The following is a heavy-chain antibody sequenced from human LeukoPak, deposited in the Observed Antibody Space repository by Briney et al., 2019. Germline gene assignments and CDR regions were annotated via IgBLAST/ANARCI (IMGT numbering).Heavy chain of an antibody. CDR3: ARTRPMVRGHDAFDI. Sequence: LETLSLTCAVYGGSFSGYYWSWIRQPPGKGLEWIGEINHSGSTNYNPSLKSRVTISVDTSKNQFSLKLSSVTAADTAVYYCARTRPMVRGHDAFDIWGQGTMVTVSS. CDR1: GGSFSGYY. V-gene: IGHV4-34*01. D-gene: IGHD3-10*01. J-gene: IGHJ3*02. CDR2: INHSGST.